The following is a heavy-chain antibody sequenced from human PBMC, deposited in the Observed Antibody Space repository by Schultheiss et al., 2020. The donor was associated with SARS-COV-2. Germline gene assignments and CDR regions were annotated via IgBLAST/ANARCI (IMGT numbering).Heavy chain of an antibody. CDR3: ARATTVLDGMDV. CDR2: INHSGST. J-gene: IGHJ6*02. V-gene: IGHV4-34*01. D-gene: IGHD4-11*01. CDR1: GGSFSGYY. Sequence: SQTLSLTCAVYGGSFSGYYWSWIRQPPGKGLEWIGEINHSGSTNYNPSLKSRVTISVDKSKNQFSLKLSSVTAADTAVYYCARATTVLDGMDVWGQGTTVTVSS.